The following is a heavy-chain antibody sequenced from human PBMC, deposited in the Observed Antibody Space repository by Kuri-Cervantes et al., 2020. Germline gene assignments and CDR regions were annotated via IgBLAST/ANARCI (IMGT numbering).Heavy chain of an antibody. D-gene: IGHD3-22*01. CDR1: GFTFSSYS. V-gene: IGHV3-21*01. J-gene: IGHJ4*02. CDR2: ISSSSSYI. Sequence: GGSLRLSCAASGFTFSSYSMNWVRQAPGKGLEWVSSISSSSSYIYYADSVKGRFTISRDNSKNTLYQQMNSLRAEDTAVYYCAKVGSGYYFDYWGQGTLVTVSS. CDR3: AKVGSGYYFDY.